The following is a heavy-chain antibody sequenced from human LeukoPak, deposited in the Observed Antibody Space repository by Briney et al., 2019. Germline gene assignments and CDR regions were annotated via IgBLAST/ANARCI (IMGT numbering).Heavy chain of an antibody. CDR2: ISPNSGGT. J-gene: IGHJ5*02. Sequence: ASVKVSCKASGYSFTGYYMHWVRQAPGQGLEWMGWISPNSGGTNYAQKLQGRVTMTTDTSTSTAYMELRSLRSDDTAVYYCARVSTGYFDWLLPSIAAANNWFDPWGQGTLVTVSS. D-gene: IGHD3-9*01. V-gene: IGHV1-2*02. CDR3: ARVSTGYFDWLLPSIAAANNWFDP. CDR1: GYSFTGYY.